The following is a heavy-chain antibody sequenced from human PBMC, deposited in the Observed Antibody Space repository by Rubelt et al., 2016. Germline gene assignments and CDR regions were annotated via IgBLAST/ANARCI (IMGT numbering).Heavy chain of an antibody. CDR2: ISYDGSNK. CDR3: ARVSISYSSSNPTFDY. D-gene: IGHD6-6*01. Sequence: GEGLEWVAVISYDGSNKYYADSVKGRFTISRDNSKNTLYLQMNSLRAEDTAVYYCARVSISYSSSNPTFDYGGQGTLVTVSS. J-gene: IGHJ4*02. V-gene: IGHV3-30*04.